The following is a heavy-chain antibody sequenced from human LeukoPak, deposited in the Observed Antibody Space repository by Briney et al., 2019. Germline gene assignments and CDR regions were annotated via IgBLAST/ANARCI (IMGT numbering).Heavy chain of an antibody. CDR3: ARDGFMWLVGYYFDY. V-gene: IGHV3-7*01. D-gene: IGHD6-19*01. CDR2: IKQDGSEK. CDR1: GFTFSSYW. J-gene: IGHJ4*02. Sequence: GGSLRLSCAASGFTFSSYWMSWVRQAPGKGLGGLANIKQDGSEKYYVDSVKGRFTISRDNAKNSLYLQMNSLRAEDTAVYYCARDGFMWLVGYYFDYWGQGTLVTVSS.